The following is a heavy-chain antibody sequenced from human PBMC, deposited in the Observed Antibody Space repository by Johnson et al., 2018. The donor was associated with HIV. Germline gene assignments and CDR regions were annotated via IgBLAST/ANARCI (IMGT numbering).Heavy chain of an antibody. J-gene: IGHJ3*02. Sequence: VQLVESGGGLVQPGGSLRLSCAASGFTFSSYAMSWVRQAPGKGLEGVSGISWNSGSIGYAESVKGRFHISIDNAKNSLYLQMNSLRAEDTALYYCAKDGDDGDEADGTKGAFDIWGQGTMVTVSS. CDR3: AKDGDDGDEADGTKGAFDI. CDR1: GFTFSSYA. D-gene: IGHD2-2*01. V-gene: IGHV3-9*01. CDR2: ISWNSGSI.